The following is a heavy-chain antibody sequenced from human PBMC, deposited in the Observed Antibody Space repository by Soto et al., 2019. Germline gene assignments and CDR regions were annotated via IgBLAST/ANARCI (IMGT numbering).Heavy chain of an antibody. CDR3: AREGYCISTSCYARGWFDP. J-gene: IGHJ5*02. D-gene: IGHD2-2*01. CDR2: IYYSGST. Sequence: LSLTCSVSGGSIGSYYWSWIRQPPGKGLEWIGYIYYSGSTNYNPSLKSRVTISVDKSKNQFSLKLSSVTAADTAVYYCAREGYCISTSCYARGWFDPWGQGTLVTVSS. CDR1: GGSIGSYY. V-gene: IGHV4-59*12.